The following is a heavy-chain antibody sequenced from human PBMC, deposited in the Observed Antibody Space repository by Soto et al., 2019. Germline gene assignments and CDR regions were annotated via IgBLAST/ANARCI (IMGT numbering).Heavy chain of an antibody. J-gene: IGHJ4*02. CDR1: GFTFSSCA. Sequence: GGSLRLSCAASGFTFSSCAMSWVRQAPGKGLEWVSAISGSGGSTYYADSVKGRFTISRDNSKNTLYLQMNSLRAEDTAVYYCAKDKGFGIAVAGWTDWGQGTLVTVSS. CDR3: AKDKGFGIAVAGWTD. D-gene: IGHD6-19*01. V-gene: IGHV3-23*01. CDR2: ISGSGGST.